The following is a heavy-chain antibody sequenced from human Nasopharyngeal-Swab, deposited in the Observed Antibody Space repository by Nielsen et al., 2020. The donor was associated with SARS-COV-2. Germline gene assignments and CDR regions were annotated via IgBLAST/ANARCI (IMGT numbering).Heavy chain of an antibody. Sequence: GGSLRLSCAASGFTFRNCWMHWVRQTPGQGLVWVARVDYGGSTTNYADSVKGRFTISRDNAKSTLYLQMNSLGAEDTAVYYCARRACRGGYNYLIDYCGQGTLVTVSS. CDR3: ARRACRGGYNYLIDY. J-gene: IGHJ4*02. CDR2: VDYGGSTT. CDR1: GFTFRNCW. D-gene: IGHD5-24*01. V-gene: IGHV3-74*01.